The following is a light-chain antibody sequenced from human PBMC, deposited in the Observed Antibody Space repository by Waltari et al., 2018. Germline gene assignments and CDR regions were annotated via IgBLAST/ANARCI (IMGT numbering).Light chain of an antibody. J-gene: IGLJ3*02. Sequence: QLVLTQSPSASASLGASVKLTCTLSSGHSSYAIAWHQQQPEQGPRFLMKLNSDGSHSKGDGIPDRFSGSSSGTERYLTISSLQSEDEADYYCQTWDTDIRVFGGGTELTVL. V-gene: IGLV4-69*01. CDR1: SGHSSYA. CDR3: QTWDTDIRV. CDR2: LNSDGSH.